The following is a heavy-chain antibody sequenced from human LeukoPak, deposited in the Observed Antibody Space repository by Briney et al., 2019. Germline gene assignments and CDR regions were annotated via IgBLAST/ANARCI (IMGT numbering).Heavy chain of an antibody. J-gene: IGHJ6*03. CDR2: FDPEDGET. V-gene: IGHV1-24*01. D-gene: IGHD3-22*01. Sequence: ASVKVSCKVSGYTLTELSMHWVRQAPGKGLEWMGGFDPEDGETIYAQKFQGRVTMTTDTSTSTAYMELRSLRSDDTAVYYCARERVLSRITMIVGPDYYMDVWGKGTTVTVSS. CDR1: GYTLTELS. CDR3: ARERVLSRITMIVGPDYYMDV.